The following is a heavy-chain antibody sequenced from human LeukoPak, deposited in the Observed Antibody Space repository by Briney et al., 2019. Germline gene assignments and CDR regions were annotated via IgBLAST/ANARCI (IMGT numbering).Heavy chain of an antibody. CDR1: GFTFSSYS. CDR2: ISSSSSTI. V-gene: IGHV3-48*01. J-gene: IGHJ3*02. CDR3: AHYGSGSYYGVDAFDI. Sequence: GGSLRLSCAASGFTFSSYSMNWVRQAPGKGLEWVSYISSSSSTIYYADSVKGRFTISRDNAKNSLYLQMNSLRAEDTAVYYRAHYGSGSYYGVDAFDIWGQGTMVTVSS. D-gene: IGHD3-10*01.